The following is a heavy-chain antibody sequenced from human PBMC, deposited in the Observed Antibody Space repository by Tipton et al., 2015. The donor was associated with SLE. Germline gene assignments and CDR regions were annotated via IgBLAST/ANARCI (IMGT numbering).Heavy chain of an antibody. CDR2: IHYTGTT. D-gene: IGHD1-14*01. CDR1: GDSIINDNYY. J-gene: IGHJ6*03. CDR3: AREAVAEPPVVTASYYYYHHMDV. Sequence: TLSLTCTVSGDSIINDNYYWGWIRQSPGTGLQWIGNIHYTGTTYYNPSLKGRITISLDTSRSQFSLKLTSVTAADTAIYFCAREAVAEPPVVTASYYYYHHMDVWGKGTTVTVSS. V-gene: IGHV4-39*07.